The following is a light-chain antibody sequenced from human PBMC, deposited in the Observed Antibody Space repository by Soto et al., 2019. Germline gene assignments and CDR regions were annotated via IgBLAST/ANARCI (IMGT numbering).Light chain of an antibody. CDR1: QYINTR. Sequence: EIVLARSPATLSSFPGDRVTLSCRASQYINTRLAWYQHRPGQAPRLLIYQTSSRAAGMPARFSASGTGTDFTLTISDVQPEDFAVYYCHQRQSWPRTFGQGTKVDIK. CDR2: QTS. J-gene: IGKJ1*01. V-gene: IGKV3-11*01. CDR3: HQRQSWPRT.